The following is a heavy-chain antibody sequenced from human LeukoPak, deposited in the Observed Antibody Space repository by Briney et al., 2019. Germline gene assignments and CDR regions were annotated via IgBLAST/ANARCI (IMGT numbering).Heavy chain of an antibody. J-gene: IGHJ4*02. CDR3: ARGYYYDSSGSYYFDY. D-gene: IGHD3-22*01. Sequence: GRSLRLSCAASGFTFSSYGMHWVRQAPGKGLEWVAVIWYDGSNKDYADSVKGRFTISRDNSKNTLYLQMNSLRGEDTAVYYCARGYYYDSSGSYYFDYWGQGTLVTVSS. V-gene: IGHV3-33*01. CDR1: GFTFSSYG. CDR2: IWYDGSNK.